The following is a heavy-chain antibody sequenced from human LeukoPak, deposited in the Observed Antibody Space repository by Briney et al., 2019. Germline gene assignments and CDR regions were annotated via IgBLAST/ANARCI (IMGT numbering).Heavy chain of an antibody. V-gene: IGHV1-69*05. D-gene: IGHD1-7*01. Sequence: SVKVSCKASGGTFSSYAISWVRQAPGQGLEWMGGIIPIFGTANYAQKFQGRVTITTDESTSTAYMELSSLRSEDTAVYYCAGEVNPEYNWNYGDAFDIWGQGTMVTVSS. CDR1: GGTFSSYA. CDR2: IIPIFGTA. CDR3: AGEVNPEYNWNYGDAFDI. J-gene: IGHJ3*02.